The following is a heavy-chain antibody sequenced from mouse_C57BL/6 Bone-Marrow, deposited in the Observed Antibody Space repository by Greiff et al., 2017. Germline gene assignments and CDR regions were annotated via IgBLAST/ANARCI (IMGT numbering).Heavy chain of an antibody. CDR1: GYTFTSYW. Sequence: QVQLQQPGAELVRPGSSVKLSCKASGYTFTSYWMDWVKQRPGQGLEWIGNIYPSDSETHCNQKFKDKATLTVDKSSSTAYMQLSSLTSEDSAVYYCARSDYYGSGDYWGQGTTLTVSS. V-gene: IGHV1-61*01. CDR2: IYPSDSET. CDR3: ARSDYYGSGDY. D-gene: IGHD1-1*01. J-gene: IGHJ2*01.